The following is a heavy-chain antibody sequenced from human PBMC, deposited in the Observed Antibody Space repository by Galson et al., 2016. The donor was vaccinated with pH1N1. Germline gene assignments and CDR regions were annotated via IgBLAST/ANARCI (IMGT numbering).Heavy chain of an antibody. CDR2: IRFDENNN. J-gene: IGHJ4*02. V-gene: IGHV3-30*02. Sequence: SPRLSCAASGFPFDDYAMHWVRQAPGKGLEWVAFIRFDENNNYYADSVKGRFTISRDSSKNMLYLQMNSLRAEDTAVYYCAKDRAANYGDYWDYWGQGTRVTVSS. D-gene: IGHD4-17*01. CDR3: AKDRAANYGDYWDY. CDR1: GFPFDDYA.